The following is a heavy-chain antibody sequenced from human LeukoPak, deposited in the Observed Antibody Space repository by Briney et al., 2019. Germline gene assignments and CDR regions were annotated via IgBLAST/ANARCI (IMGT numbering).Heavy chain of an antibody. D-gene: IGHD3-10*01. V-gene: IGHV3-30-3*01. CDR2: ISYDGSNK. CDR3: ARGGFGRPLDD. Sequence: GGSLRLSCAASGFIFRSYAMSWVRQAPGKGLEWVAVISYDGSNKYYADSVKGRFTISRDNSKNTLYLQMNSLRAEDTAVYYCARGGFGRPLDDWGQGTLVTVSS. J-gene: IGHJ4*02. CDR1: GFIFRSYA.